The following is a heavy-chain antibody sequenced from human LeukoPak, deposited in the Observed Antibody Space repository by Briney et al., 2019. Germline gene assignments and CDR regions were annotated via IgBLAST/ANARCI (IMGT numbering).Heavy chain of an antibody. J-gene: IGHJ4*02. CDR3: ARAMGWLRAVSY. CDR2: INHSGST. D-gene: IGHD5-12*01. CDR1: GGSFSGYY. Sequence: PSEILSLTCAVYGGSFSGYYWSWIRQPPGKGLEWIGEINHSGSTNYNPSLKSRVTISVDTSKNQFSLKLSSVTAADTAVHYCARAMGWLRAVSYWGQGTLVTVSS. V-gene: IGHV4-34*01.